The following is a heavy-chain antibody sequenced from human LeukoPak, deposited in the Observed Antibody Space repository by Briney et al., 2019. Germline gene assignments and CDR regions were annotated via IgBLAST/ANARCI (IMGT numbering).Heavy chain of an antibody. CDR3: ARGPYSYDSSGAFDI. CDR2: VSSSGST. D-gene: IGHD3-22*01. V-gene: IGHV4-61*02. Sequence: SETPSLTCTVSGDSISSGDYYWSWIRQPAGKGLEWIGRVSSSGSTNYNPSLKSRVTISVDTSKNQFSLKLSSVTAADTAVYFCARGPYSYDSSGAFDIWGQGTMVTVSS. J-gene: IGHJ3*02. CDR1: GDSISSGDYY.